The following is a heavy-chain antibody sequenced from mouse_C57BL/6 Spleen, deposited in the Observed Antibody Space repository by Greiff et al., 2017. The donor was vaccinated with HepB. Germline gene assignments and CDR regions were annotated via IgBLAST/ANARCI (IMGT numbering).Heavy chain of an antibody. J-gene: IGHJ2*01. CDR2: IYPSDSET. CDR1: GYTFTSYW. Sequence: QVQLQQPGAELVRPGSSVKLSCKASGYTFTSYWMDWVKQRPGQGLEWIGNIYPSDSETHYNQKFKDKATLTVDKSSSTAYMQLSSLTSEDSAVYYCARLRYGSSPYYFDDWGQGTTLTVSS. CDR3: ARLRYGSSPYYFDD. V-gene: IGHV1-61*01. D-gene: IGHD1-1*01.